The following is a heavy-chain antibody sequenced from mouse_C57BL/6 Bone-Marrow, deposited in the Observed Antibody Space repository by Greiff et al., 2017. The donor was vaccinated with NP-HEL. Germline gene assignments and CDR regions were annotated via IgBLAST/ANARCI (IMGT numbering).Heavy chain of an antibody. CDR2: IDPSDSYT. V-gene: IGHV1-50*01. CDR3: ARKAYYGRSYDFAY. J-gene: IGHJ3*01. Sequence: VQLQQPGAELVKPGASVKLSCKASGYTFTTYWMQWVKQRPGQGLEWIGEIDPSDSYTNYNQKFKGKATLTVDTSSSTANMQLSSLTSEDSAFYYCARKAYYGRSYDFAYWGQGTLVTVSA. D-gene: IGHD1-1*01. CDR1: GYTFTTYW.